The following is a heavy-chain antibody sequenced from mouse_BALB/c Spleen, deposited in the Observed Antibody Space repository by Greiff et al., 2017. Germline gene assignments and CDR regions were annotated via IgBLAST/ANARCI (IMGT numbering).Heavy chain of an antibody. V-gene: IGHV3-2*02. D-gene: IGHD1-1*01. CDR3: ARSYYYGRGWYFDV. CDR1: GYSFTSDYA. CDR2: IPYSGST. J-gene: IGHJ1*01. Sequence: EVKLQESGPGLVKPSQSLSLTCTVTGYSFTSDYAWNWIRQFPGNKLEWVGYIPYSGSTSYNPSLKSRISITRDTSKNQFFLQLNSVTTEDTAAYYGARSYYYGRGWYFDVWGAGTTVTVSS.